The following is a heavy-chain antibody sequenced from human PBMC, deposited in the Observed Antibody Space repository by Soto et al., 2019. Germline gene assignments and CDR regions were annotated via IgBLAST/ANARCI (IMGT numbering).Heavy chain of an antibody. J-gene: IGHJ6*02. CDR3: ARKYGSGSYSPLYYYYYGMDV. V-gene: IGHV3-21*01. CDR1: GFTFSSYS. Sequence: GGSLRLFCAASGFTFSSYSMNWVRQAPGKGLEWVSSISSSSSYIYYADSVKGRFTISRDNAKNSLYLQMNSLRAEDTAVYYCARKYGSGSYSPLYYYYYGMDVWGQGTMVTVSS. CDR2: ISSSSSYI. D-gene: IGHD3-10*01.